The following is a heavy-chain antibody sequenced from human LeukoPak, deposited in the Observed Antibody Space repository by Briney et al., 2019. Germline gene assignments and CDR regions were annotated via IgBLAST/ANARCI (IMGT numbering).Heavy chain of an antibody. J-gene: IGHJ4*02. CDR2: ISPNGVIT. CDR1: GFTFSSHG. Sequence: GGSLRLSCAASGFTFSSHGMNWVRQAPGKGLEWVSGISPNGVITYYADSVKGRFTISRDNSKGTVYPQMNSLRPEDTAVYYCAKDDAWLQYGNWGRGTLATVSS. V-gene: IGHV3-23*01. D-gene: IGHD5-24*01. CDR3: AKDDAWLQYGN.